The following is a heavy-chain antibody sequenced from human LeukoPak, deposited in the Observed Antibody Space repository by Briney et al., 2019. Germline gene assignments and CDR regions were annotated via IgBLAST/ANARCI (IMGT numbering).Heavy chain of an antibody. CDR3: AKVGVVVVVAASPHFDY. V-gene: IGHV3-23*01. CDR1: GFTFSSYA. J-gene: IGHJ4*02. D-gene: IGHD2-15*01. Sequence: GGSLRLSCAASGFTFSSYAMSWVRQAPGKGLEWVSAISGSGGSTYYADSVKGRFTISRDNSKNTLYLQMNSLRAEDTAVYYCAKVGVVVVVAASPHFDYWGQGTLVTVSS. CDR2: ISGSGGST.